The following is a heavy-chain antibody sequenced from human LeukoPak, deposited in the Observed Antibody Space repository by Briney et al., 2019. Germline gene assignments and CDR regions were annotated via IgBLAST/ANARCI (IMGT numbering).Heavy chain of an antibody. D-gene: IGHD3-10*01. CDR3: ARHLTSMVRGVIYYFDY. CDR1: GGSISSFY. J-gene: IGHJ4*02. V-gene: IGHV4-59*08. Sequence: PSETLSLTCTVSGGSISSFYWTWIRQSPGKGLEWIGYIYYSGSTYCNPSLKSRVTISVDTSKNQFSLKLSSVTAADTAVYCCARHLTSMVRGVIYYFDYWGQGTLVTVSS. CDR2: IYYSGST.